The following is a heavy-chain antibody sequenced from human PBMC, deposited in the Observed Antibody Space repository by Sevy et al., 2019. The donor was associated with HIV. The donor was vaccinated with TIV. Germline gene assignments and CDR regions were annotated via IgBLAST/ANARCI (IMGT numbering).Heavy chain of an antibody. CDR2: IIPIFGTA. V-gene: IGHV1-69*06. CDR1: GGTFSSYA. Sequence: ASVKVSCKASGGTFSSYAISWVRQAPGQGLEWMGGIIPIFGTANYAQKFQGRVRITADKSTSTAYMELSSLRSEDTAVYYCARVRRPGIAVAGGTFDYWGQGTLVTVSS. D-gene: IGHD6-19*01. CDR3: ARVRRPGIAVAGGTFDY. J-gene: IGHJ4*02.